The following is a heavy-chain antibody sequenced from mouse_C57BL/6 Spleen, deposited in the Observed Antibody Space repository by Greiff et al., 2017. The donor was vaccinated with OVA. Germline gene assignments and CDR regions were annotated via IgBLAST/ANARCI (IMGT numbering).Heavy chain of an antibody. CDR1: GFTFSSYG. V-gene: IGHV5-6*01. D-gene: IGHD1-1*01. J-gene: IGHJ1*03. CDR2: ISSGGSYT. Sequence: EVKLVESGGDLVKPGGSLKLSCAASGFTFSSYGMSWVRPTPDKRLEWVATISSGGSYTYSPDSVKGRFTISRDNAKNTLYLQMSSLKSEDTAMYYCARLITTVGNWYFDVWGTGTTVTVSS. CDR3: ARLITTVGNWYFDV.